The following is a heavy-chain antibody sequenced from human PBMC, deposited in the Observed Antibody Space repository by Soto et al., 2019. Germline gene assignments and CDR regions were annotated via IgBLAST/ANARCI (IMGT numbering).Heavy chain of an antibody. CDR1: GFTFSSYA. CDR3: ARDGDSSGYYYYYFDY. J-gene: IGHJ4*02. D-gene: IGHD3-22*01. V-gene: IGHV3-30-3*01. Sequence: QVQLVESGGGVVQPGRSLRLSCAASGFTFSSYAMHWVRQAPGKGLEWVAVISYDGSNKYHADSVKGRFTISRDNSKNTLYLQMNSLRAEDTAVYYCARDGDSSGYYYYYFDYWGQGTLVTVSS. CDR2: ISYDGSNK.